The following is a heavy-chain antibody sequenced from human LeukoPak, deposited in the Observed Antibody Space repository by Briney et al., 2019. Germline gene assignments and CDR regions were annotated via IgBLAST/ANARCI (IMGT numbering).Heavy chain of an antibody. CDR2: ITSTATYI. V-gene: IGHV3-21*01. D-gene: IGHD6-13*01. J-gene: IGHJ4*02. CDR3: ARVAGGKFHLDY. CDR1: GFAFSTYS. Sequence: KPGGSLRLSCAASGFAFSTYSMNWVRQAPGKGLEWISSITSTATYIYYADSVKGRFTISRDNTKNSLYLQMNSLRAEDTAVYFCARVAGGKFHLDYWGQGTQVTASS.